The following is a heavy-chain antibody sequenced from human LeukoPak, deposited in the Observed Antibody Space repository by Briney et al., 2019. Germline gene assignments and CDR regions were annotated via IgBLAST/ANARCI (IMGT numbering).Heavy chain of an antibody. J-gene: IGHJ4*02. CDR1: GFTFSSYA. V-gene: IGHV3-23*01. Sequence: TGGSLRLSCAASGFTFSSYAMSWVRQAPGKGLEWVSAISGSGGSTYYADSVEGRFTISRDNSKNTLYLQMNSLRAEDTAVYYCAKQIAAADSDAFDYWGQGTLVTVSS. D-gene: IGHD6-13*01. CDR2: ISGSGGST. CDR3: AKQIAAADSDAFDY.